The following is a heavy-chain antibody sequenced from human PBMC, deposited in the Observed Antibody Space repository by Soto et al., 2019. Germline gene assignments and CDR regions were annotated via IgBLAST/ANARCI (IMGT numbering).Heavy chain of an antibody. CDR1: GGSISTYY. D-gene: IGHD4-17*01. Sequence: PSETLSLTCTVSGGSISTYYWTWIRQPPGKGLEWIGYISYSGSTNYNPSLKSRVSMSVDMSKNQFSLKMRSVTAADTAVYYCARRNFGDYDHYFDSWGQGTLVTVS. CDR2: ISYSGST. J-gene: IGHJ4*02. CDR3: ARRNFGDYDHYFDS. V-gene: IGHV4-59*01.